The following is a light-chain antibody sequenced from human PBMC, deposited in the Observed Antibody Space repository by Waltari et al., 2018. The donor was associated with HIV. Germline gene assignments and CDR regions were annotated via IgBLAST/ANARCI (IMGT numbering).Light chain of an antibody. Sequence: DIQMTQSPSSLSASVGDRVTLTCRASQGISNYLAWYQQKPGKVPKLLIYAASTLESGVPSRFSGTGSGTDFTLTISSLQPEDVATYYCQKYNSAPQVTFGQGTRLEIK. CDR3: QKYNSAPQVT. CDR2: AAS. J-gene: IGKJ5*01. CDR1: QGISNY. V-gene: IGKV1-27*01.